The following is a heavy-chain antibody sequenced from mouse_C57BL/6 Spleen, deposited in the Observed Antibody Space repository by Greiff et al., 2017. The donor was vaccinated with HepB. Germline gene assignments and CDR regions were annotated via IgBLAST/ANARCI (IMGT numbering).Heavy chain of an antibody. Sequence: QVQLQQPGAELVMPGASVKLSCKASGYTFTSYWMHWVKQRPGQGLEWIGEIDPSDSYTNYNQKFKGKSTLTVDKSSSTAYMQLSSLTSEDSAVYYCARGWDGDYFDYWGQGTTLTVSS. CDR1: GYTFTSYW. V-gene: IGHV1-69*01. CDR2: IDPSDSYT. J-gene: IGHJ2*01. CDR3: ARGWDGDYFDY. D-gene: IGHD4-1*01.